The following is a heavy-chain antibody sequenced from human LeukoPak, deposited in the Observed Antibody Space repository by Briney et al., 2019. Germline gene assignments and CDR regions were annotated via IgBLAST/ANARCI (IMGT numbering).Heavy chain of an antibody. V-gene: IGHV3-23*01. J-gene: IGHJ2*01. CDR1: GFSFSSYA. Sequence: PGGSLRLSCAASGFSFSSYAMNWVRQAPGKGLEWVSHMRGNGGTTYYADSVKGRSTISRDKSKKTLYVQMNSLRAEDTAVYYCAKASIKSWGFFDLWGRGALVTVSS. CDR2: MRGNGGTT. D-gene: IGHD3-10*01. CDR3: AKASIKSWGFFDL.